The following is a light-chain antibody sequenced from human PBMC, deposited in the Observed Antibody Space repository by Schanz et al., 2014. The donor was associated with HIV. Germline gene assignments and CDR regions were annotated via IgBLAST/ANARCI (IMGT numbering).Light chain of an antibody. V-gene: IGKV3D-20*02. Sequence: EIVLTQSPGALSLSPGERATLSCRASQSVSSSYLAWYQQKPGQAPRLLIYGASTRATGIPARFSGSGSGTEFTLTISSLQSEDFAVYYCQQRTNWPPWTCGQGTKVEFK. CDR2: GAS. CDR3: QQRTNWPPWT. J-gene: IGKJ1*01. CDR1: QSVSSSY.